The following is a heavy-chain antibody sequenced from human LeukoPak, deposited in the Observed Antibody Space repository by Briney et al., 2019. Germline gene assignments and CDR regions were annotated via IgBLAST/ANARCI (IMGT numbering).Heavy chain of an antibody. CDR3: ANTGNRGGDS. CDR2: ISGSDGNT. CDR1: GFTFSNYA. D-gene: IGHD2-21*01. J-gene: IGHJ5*02. Sequence: GGSLRLSCAASGFTFSNYAMSWVRQAPGKGLEWVSAISGSDGNTYYADPVKGRCTISRYNSNNTLYLQLNSLRAENTALYYCANTGNRGGDSWGQGTMVTVSS. V-gene: IGHV3-23*01.